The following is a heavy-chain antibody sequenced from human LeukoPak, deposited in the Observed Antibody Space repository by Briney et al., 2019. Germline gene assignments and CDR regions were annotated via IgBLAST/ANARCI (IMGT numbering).Heavy chain of an antibody. Sequence: PSETLSLTCTVSGYSISSGYYWGWIRQPPGKGLEWIGSIYHSGSTYYNPSLKSRVTISVDTSKNQFSLKLSSVTAADTAVYYCARALAAGKELYVSNAFDIWGQGTMVTVSS. J-gene: IGHJ3*02. CDR3: ARALAAGKELYVSNAFDI. D-gene: IGHD6-13*01. CDR1: GYSISSGYY. CDR2: IYHSGST. V-gene: IGHV4-38-2*02.